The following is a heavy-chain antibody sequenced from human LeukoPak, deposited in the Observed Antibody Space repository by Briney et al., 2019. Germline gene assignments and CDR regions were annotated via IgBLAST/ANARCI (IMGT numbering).Heavy chain of an antibody. Sequence: GRSLRLSCAASGFTFSSYGMHWVRQAPGKGLEWVAVIWYDGSNKYYADSVKGRFTISRDNAKNSLYLQMNSLRDEDTAVYYCARDTWFGDLLDYWGQGTLVTVSS. D-gene: IGHD3-10*01. CDR3: ARDTWFGDLLDY. CDR2: IWYDGSNK. J-gene: IGHJ4*02. V-gene: IGHV3-33*01. CDR1: GFTFSSYG.